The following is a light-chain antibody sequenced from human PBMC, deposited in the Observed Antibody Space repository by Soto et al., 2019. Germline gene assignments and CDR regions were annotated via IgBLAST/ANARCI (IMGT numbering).Light chain of an antibody. CDR2: EGS. CDR3: CSYAGSSTLV. J-gene: IGLJ2*01. Sequence: QSFLTQPASVSGSPGQSITISCTGTSSDVGSYNLVSWYQQHPGKAPKLMIYEGSKRPSGVSNRFSGSKSGNTASLTISGLQAEDEADYYCCSYAGSSTLVFGGGTQLTVL. CDR1: SSDVGSYNL. V-gene: IGLV2-23*01.